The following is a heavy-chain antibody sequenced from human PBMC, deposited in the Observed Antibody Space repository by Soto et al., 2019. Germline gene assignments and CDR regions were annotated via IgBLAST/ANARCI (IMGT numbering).Heavy chain of an antibody. CDR3: ARRAYYYGSGSYYTH. J-gene: IGHJ4*02. D-gene: IGHD3-10*01. Sequence: QITLKESGPTLVKPTQTRTLTCTFSGFSLSTREVGVGWIRQPPGKALEWLALIYWDDDKRYSPSLKSRLTIAKDTSKNLVILIMTNMDPEDTATYYCARRAYYYGSGSYYTHWGQGTLVTVSS. CDR1: GFSLSTREVG. CDR2: IYWDDDK. V-gene: IGHV2-5*02.